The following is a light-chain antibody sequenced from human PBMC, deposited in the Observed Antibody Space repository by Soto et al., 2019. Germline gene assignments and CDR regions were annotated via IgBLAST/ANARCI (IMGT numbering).Light chain of an antibody. J-gene: IGLJ1*01. CDR2: EVS. Sequence: QSALPQPASVSGSPGQSITISCSGTSSDVGSYDHVAWYQQFPGKTPKLMIYEVSNRPSGVSSRFSGSKSGNTASLTISGLQAEDEADYYCISYTGSSTSYVFGSGTKVTVL. CDR3: ISYTGSSTSYV. V-gene: IGLV2-14*01. CDR1: SSDVGSYDH.